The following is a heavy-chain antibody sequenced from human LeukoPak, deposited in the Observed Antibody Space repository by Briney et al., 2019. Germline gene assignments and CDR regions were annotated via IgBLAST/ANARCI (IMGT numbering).Heavy chain of an antibody. CDR1: GFTFSSYA. CDR3: AKMAGIAAAVFRYYYYYMDV. V-gene: IGHV3-23*01. Sequence: PGGSLRLSCAASGFTFSSYAMSWVRQAPGKGLEWVSAISGSGGSTYYADSVKGRFTISRDNSKNTLYLQMNSLRAEDTAVYYCAKMAGIAAAVFRYYYYYMDVWGKGTTVTVSS. D-gene: IGHD6-13*01. CDR2: ISGSGGST. J-gene: IGHJ6*03.